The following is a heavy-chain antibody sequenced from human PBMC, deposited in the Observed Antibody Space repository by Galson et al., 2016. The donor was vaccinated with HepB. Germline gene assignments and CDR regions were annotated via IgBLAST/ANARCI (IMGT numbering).Heavy chain of an antibody. D-gene: IGHD3-16*02. CDR3: ARTLYDYVWGSYRYPQDY. V-gene: IGHV3-30-3*01. CDR1: GFTFSSYA. CDR2: ISYDGSNK. Sequence: SLRLSCAASGFTFSSYAMHWVRQAPGKGLEWVAVISYDGSNKYYADSVKGRFTISRDNSKNTLYLQMNSLRTEDTAVYCCARTLYDYVWGSYRYPQDYGGQGPLVTVSS. J-gene: IGHJ4*02.